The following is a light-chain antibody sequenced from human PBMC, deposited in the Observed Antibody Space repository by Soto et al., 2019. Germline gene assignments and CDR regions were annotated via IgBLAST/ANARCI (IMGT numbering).Light chain of an antibody. J-gene: IGKJ1*01. Sequence: EIVLTQSPATLSLSPGERATLSCRASQSVSSYLAWYQQKPGQAPRLLIYDASSLQSGVPSRFSGSGSGTNFTLTIDSLQPEDFATYYCQQSYSIWWTFGQGTKVEFK. CDR1: QSVSSY. V-gene: IGKV3-11*01. CDR3: QQSYSIWWT. CDR2: DAS.